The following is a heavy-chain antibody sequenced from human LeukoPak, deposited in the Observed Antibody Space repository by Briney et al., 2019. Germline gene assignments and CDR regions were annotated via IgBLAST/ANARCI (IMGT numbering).Heavy chain of an antibody. CDR2: ISGSGGST. V-gene: IGHV3-23*01. D-gene: IGHD2-2*01. Sequence: GGSLRLSRAASGFTFSSYAMSWVRQAPGKGLEWVSAISGSGGSTYYADSVKGRFAISRDNSKNTLYLQMNSLRAEDTAVYYCAKDGIEYQLLFPDYWGQGTLVTVSS. CDR1: GFTFSSYA. J-gene: IGHJ4*02. CDR3: AKDGIEYQLLFPDY.